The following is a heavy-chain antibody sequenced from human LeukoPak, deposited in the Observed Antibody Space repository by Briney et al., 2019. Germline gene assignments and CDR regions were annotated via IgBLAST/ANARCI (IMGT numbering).Heavy chain of an antibody. CDR1: GGPISSYY. V-gene: IGHV4-59*08. CDR2: IYHSGRI. Sequence: SEILSLTCTVSGGPISSYYWSWIRQPPGKGLEWIGYIYHSGRINYNPSLKSRVTISVDTSMNQVSLRLSSVTAADTAVYYCARLPSPVQLSGQGTLVTVSS. J-gene: IGHJ1*01. CDR3: ARLPSPVQL.